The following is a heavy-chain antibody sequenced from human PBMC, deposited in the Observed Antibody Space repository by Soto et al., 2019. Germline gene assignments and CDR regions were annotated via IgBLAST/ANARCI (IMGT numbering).Heavy chain of an antibody. V-gene: IGHV5-10-1*01. CDR2: IDPSDSYT. CDR1: GYSFTSYW. D-gene: IGHD2-8*01. CDR3: ARFGYCTNGVCLPQYGMDV. J-gene: IGHJ6*02. Sequence: GESLKISCKGSGYSFTSYWISWVRQMPGKGLEWMGRIDPSDSYTNYSPSFQGHVTISADKSISTAYLQWSSLKASDTAMYYCARFGYCTNGVCLPQYGMDVWGQGTTVTVSS.